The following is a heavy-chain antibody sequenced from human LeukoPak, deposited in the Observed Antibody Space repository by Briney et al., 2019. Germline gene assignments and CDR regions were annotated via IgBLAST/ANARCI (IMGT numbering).Heavy chain of an antibody. D-gene: IGHD3-10*01. V-gene: IGHV4-4*07. Sequence: SGTLSLTCTVSGGSISRYYWSWIRQPAGKGLEWIGRIYTRGSTNYNPSLKSRVTMSVDTSKNPFSLKLSSVTTADTAVYYCAAAYYYGSGSYLDYWGQGTLVTVSS. CDR2: IYTRGST. CDR1: GGSISRYY. CDR3: AAAYYYGSGSYLDY. J-gene: IGHJ4*02.